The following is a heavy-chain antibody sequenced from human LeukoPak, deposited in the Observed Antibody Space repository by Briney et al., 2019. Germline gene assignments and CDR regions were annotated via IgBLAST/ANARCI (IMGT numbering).Heavy chain of an antibody. CDR3: GRTPSWLLFSPGTFDY. CDR1: GYTFTSFG. V-gene: IGHV1-18*01. D-gene: IGHD3-9*01. Sequence: GASVKVSCKASGYTFTSFGISWVRQAPGQGLEWMGWISAYNGNTNYAQKLQGRVTMTTDTSTSTAYMELRSLRSDDTAVYYCGRTPSWLLFSPGTFDYWGQGTLVTVSS. J-gene: IGHJ4*02. CDR2: ISAYNGNT.